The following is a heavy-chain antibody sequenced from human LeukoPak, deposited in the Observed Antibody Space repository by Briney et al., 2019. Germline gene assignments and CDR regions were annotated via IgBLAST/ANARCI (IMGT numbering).Heavy chain of an antibody. D-gene: IGHD4-11*01. CDR1: GFTFSSYA. J-gene: IGHJ3*02. Sequence: GGSLRLSCAASGFTFSSYAMSWVRQAPGKGLEWVSAISGSGGSTYYADSVKGRFTISRDNSKNTLYLQMNSLRAEDTAVYYCANSNYVHFGERTSDAFDIWGQGTMVTVSS. CDR3: ANSNYVHFGERTSDAFDI. V-gene: IGHV3-23*01. CDR2: ISGSGGST.